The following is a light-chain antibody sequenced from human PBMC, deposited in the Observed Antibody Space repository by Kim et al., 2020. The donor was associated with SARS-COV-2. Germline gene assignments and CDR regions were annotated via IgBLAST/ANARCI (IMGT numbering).Light chain of an antibody. CDR2: DAS. CDR1: QSISSW. V-gene: IGKV1-5*01. J-gene: IGKJ4*01. CDR3: QQYNSYSPT. Sequence: ASVGDRVTSTCRASQSISSWLAWYQQKPGKAPKLLIYDASSLESGVPSRFSGSGSGTEFTLTISSLQPDDFATYYCQQYNSYSPTFGGGTKVDIK.